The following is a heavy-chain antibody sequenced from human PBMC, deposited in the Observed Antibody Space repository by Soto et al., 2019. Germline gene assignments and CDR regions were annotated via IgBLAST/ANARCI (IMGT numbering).Heavy chain of an antibody. CDR3: GRRAPTVTKRAFDC. CDR2: IYSGGST. V-gene: IGHV3-53*01. D-gene: IGHD4-17*01. J-gene: IGHJ4*02. CDR1: GFTVNSNY. Sequence: PGGSLRLSCAASGFTVNSNYMNGVRQAPGKGLEWVSVIYSGGSTYYADSVKGRFTISRDNSQNTLYLQMNSLRAEDTAVYYWGRRAPTVTKRAFDCWARETLFTVS.